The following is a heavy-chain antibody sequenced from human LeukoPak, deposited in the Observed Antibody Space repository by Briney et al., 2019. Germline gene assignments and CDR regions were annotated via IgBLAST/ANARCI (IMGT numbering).Heavy chain of an antibody. V-gene: IGHV1-2*02. J-gene: IGHJ3*02. CDR2: INPSSGGT. Sequence: GASVKVSCKASGYTFTGYYMHWVRQAPGQGLEWMGWINPSSGGTNYAQKFQGRVTMTRDTSISTAYMELSRLRSDDTAVYYCARDPIVVVAATRAFDIWGQGTMVTVSS. CDR1: GYTFTGYY. D-gene: IGHD2-15*01. CDR3: ARDPIVVVAATRAFDI.